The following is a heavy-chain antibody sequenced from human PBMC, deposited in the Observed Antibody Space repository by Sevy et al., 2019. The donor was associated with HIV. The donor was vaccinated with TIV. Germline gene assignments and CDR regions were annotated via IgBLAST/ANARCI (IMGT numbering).Heavy chain of an antibody. CDR3: ARAPSGSQGPGQYFHH. V-gene: IGHV1-18*01. D-gene: IGHD1-26*01. J-gene: IGHJ1*01. CDR2: ISTYKT. Sequence: ASVKVSCKASGYTFTSYGITWVRQAPGQGLEWLGWISTYKTNYAQKLQGRVTMTTDTSTSTVYMELRSLRSDDTAVYYCARAPSGSQGPGQYFHHWGQGTLVTVSS. CDR1: GYTFTSYG.